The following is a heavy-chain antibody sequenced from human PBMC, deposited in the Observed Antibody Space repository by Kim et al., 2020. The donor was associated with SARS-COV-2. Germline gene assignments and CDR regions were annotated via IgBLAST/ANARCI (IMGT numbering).Heavy chain of an antibody. CDR2: TIPIYGTT. J-gene: IGHJ3*01. Sequence: SVKVSCKASGGIFSLFAISWVRQAPGQGLEWMGGTIPIYGTTNYAQRFQGRVSITADESTSTAYMELSSLTSEDTGMYFCARDGITGTSSPTDGFDVWG. CDR3: ARDGITGTSSPTDGFDV. CDR1: GGIFSLFA. D-gene: IGHD1-20*01. V-gene: IGHV1-69*13.